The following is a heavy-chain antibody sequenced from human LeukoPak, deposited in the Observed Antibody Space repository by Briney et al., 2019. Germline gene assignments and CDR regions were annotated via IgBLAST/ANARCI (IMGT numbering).Heavy chain of an antibody. CDR3: TALYCSGGSCYSGLADY. V-gene: IGHV3-15*01. D-gene: IGHD2-15*01. J-gene: IGHJ4*02. CDR1: GFTFSNAW. CDR2: IKSKTDGGTT. Sequence: PGRSLRLSCAASGFTFSNAWMSWVRQAPGKGLEWVGRIKSKTDGGTTDYAAPVKGRFTISRDDSKNTLYLQMNSLKTEDTAVYYCTALYCSGGSCYSGLADYWGQGTLVTVSS.